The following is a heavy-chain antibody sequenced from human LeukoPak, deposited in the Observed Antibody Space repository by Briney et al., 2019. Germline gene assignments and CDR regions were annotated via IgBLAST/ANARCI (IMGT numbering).Heavy chain of an antibody. D-gene: IGHD2-2*01. Sequence: GGSLRLSCAASGFTFSSYEMNWVRQAPGKGLEWVSYISSSGSTIYYADSVKGRFTISRDNAKNSLYLQMNSLRAEDTAVYYCARVPGCSSTSCYPGWFDPWGQGTLVTVSS. J-gene: IGHJ5*02. V-gene: IGHV3-48*03. CDR3: ARVPGCSSTSCYPGWFDP. CDR2: ISSSGSTI. CDR1: GFTFSSYE.